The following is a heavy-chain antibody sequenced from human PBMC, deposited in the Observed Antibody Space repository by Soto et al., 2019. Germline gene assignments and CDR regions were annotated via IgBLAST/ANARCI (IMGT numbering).Heavy chain of an antibody. CDR3: ARDRCRAGNCRDIFYT. Sequence: ASVKVSCKASGFTFSDYYIHWVRQAPAQGLEWMAWINPDSGATDYAQRFQDWVTVTRDTSISTAYLEVGRLRSGDTAVDYSARDRCRAGNCRDIFYTWGQGTQVTVSS. D-gene: IGHD2-15*01. CDR2: INPDSGAT. CDR1: GFTFSDYY. V-gene: IGHV1-2*04. J-gene: IGHJ5*02.